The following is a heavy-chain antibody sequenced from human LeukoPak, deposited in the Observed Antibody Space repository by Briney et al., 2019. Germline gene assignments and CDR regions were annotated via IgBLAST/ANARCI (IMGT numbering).Heavy chain of an antibody. CDR3: ARDFTDSGSSLVYYYYYYMDV. CDR1: GGSISSYY. Sequence: SETLSLICTVSGGSISSYYWSWIRQPAGKGLEWIGRIYTTGSTNYNPSLKSRVSMSVDTSKKQFSLKLSSVTAAGTAVYYCARDFTDSGSSLVYYYYYYMDVWGKGTTVTVSS. J-gene: IGHJ6*03. D-gene: IGHD1-26*01. CDR2: IYTTGST. V-gene: IGHV4-4*07.